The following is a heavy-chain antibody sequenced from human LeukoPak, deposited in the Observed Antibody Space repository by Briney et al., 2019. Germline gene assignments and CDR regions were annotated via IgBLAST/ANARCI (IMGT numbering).Heavy chain of an antibody. D-gene: IGHD6-19*01. CDR2: IYYSGST. CDR1: GGSISSSSYY. CDR3: ARAAEYSSGWYLFDY. J-gene: IGHJ4*02. Sequence: SETLSLTCTVSGGSISSSSYYWGWIRQPPGKGLEWIGSIYYSGSTYYNPSLKSRVTISVDTSKNQFSLKLSSVTAADTAMYYCARAAEYSSGWYLFDYWGQGILVTVSA. V-gene: IGHV4-39*07.